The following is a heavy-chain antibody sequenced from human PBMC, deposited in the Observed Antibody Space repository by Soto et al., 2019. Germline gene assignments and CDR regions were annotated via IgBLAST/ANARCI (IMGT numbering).Heavy chain of an antibody. J-gene: IGHJ6*02. V-gene: IGHV1-69*13. CDR3: ARDPDIERGGIAARPSYYYYGMDV. CDR1: GGTFSSYA. CDR2: IIPIFGTA. Sequence: GASVKVSCKASGGTFSSYAISWVRQAPGQGLEWMGGIIPIFGTANYAQKFQGRVTITADESTSTAYMELSSLRSEDTAVYYCARDPDIERGGIAARPSYYYYGMDVWGQGTTVTVSS. D-gene: IGHD6-6*01.